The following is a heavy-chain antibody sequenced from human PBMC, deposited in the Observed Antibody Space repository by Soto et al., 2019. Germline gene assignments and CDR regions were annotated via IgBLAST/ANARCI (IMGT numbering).Heavy chain of an antibody. Sequence: QVQLQESGPALVKPSETLSLTCTVSAGSLSPNYWSWIRQPPGKGLEWIGYIYYAGTTTYNPSLQSRVSISLDMAKIEVSLKLTSVTAADTAVYFCARLGAYYQAMDSWGQGTLVTVSS. D-gene: IGHD3-22*01. CDR2: IYYAGTT. CDR1: AGSLSPNY. CDR3: ARLGAYYQAMDS. V-gene: IGHV4-59*08. J-gene: IGHJ1*01.